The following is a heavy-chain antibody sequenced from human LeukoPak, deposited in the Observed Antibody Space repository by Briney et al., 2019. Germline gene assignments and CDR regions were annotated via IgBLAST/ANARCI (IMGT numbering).Heavy chain of an antibody. Sequence: SGGSLRLSCAASGFTFSSYGMSWVRQAPGKGLEWVSAISGSGGSTYYADSVKGRFTISRDNSKNTLYLQMNSLRAEDTAVYYCAKEGYYDTGFDYWGQGTLVTVSS. V-gene: IGHV3-23*01. CDR1: GFTFSSYG. CDR3: AKEGYYDTGFDY. J-gene: IGHJ4*02. CDR2: ISGSGGST. D-gene: IGHD3-22*01.